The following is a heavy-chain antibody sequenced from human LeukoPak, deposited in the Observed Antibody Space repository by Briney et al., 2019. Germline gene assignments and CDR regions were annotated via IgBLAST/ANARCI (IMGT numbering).Heavy chain of an antibody. CDR2: ISSSSSYI. J-gene: IGHJ4*02. D-gene: IGHD6-19*01. V-gene: IGHV3-21*04. CDR1: GFTFSSYS. Sequence: AGGSLRLSCAASGFTFSSYSMNWVRQAPGKGLEWVSSISSSSSYIYYADSVKGRFTISRDNSKNTVDLQMNSLRAEDTAVYYCAKATRDNSGCLDYWGQGTLVTVSS. CDR3: AKATRDNSGCLDY.